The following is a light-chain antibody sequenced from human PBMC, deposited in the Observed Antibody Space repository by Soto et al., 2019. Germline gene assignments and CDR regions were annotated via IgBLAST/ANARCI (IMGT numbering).Light chain of an antibody. Sequence: QSALTQPRSVSGSPGQSVAISCTGTSSDVGGYNSVSWYQQHPGKAPKLMIYDVSKRPSGVPDRFSGSKSGNTASLTISGLQAEDEADYSCCSYAGRYTYVFGTGTKVTVL. CDR1: SSDVGGYNS. V-gene: IGLV2-11*01. J-gene: IGLJ1*01. CDR3: CSYAGRYTYV. CDR2: DVS.